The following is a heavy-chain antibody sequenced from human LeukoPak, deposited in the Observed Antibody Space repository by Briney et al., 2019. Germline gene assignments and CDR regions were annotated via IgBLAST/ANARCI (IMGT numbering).Heavy chain of an antibody. V-gene: IGHV3-30*04. CDR1: GFTFSSYA. Sequence: QSGGSLRLSCAAPGFTFSSYAMHWVRQAPGKGLEWVAVISCDGSNKYYADSVKGRFTISRDNAKNSLYLQMNSLRAEDTAVYYCARDHRPVYYYGSGSKFDYSGQGTLVTVSS. J-gene: IGHJ4*02. CDR3: ARDHRPVYYYGSGSKFDY. D-gene: IGHD3-10*01. CDR2: ISCDGSNK.